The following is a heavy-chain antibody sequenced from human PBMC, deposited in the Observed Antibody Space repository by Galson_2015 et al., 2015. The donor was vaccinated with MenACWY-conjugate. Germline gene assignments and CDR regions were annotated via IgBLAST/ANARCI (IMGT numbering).Heavy chain of an antibody. D-gene: IGHD1-26*01. V-gene: IGHV3-66*01. J-gene: IGHJ3*02. Sequence: SLRLSCAASGFTVSSNYMSWVRQAPGKGLEWVSVIYSGGSTYYADSVKGRFTISRDNSKNTLYLQMNSLRAEDTAVYYCAREGYSGSLDAFDIWGQGTMVTVSS. CDR1: GFTVSSNY. CDR2: IYSGGST. CDR3: AREGYSGSLDAFDI.